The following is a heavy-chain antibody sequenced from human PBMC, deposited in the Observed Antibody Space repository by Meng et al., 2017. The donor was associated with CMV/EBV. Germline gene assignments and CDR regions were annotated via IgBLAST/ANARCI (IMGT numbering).Heavy chain of an antibody. CDR1: GFILSSYW. Sequence: GESLKLPRAAPGFILSSYWMSWVRQAPGTGLEWVANIKQDGSEKYYVDSVNRRFTISRDNAKNSLYLQVNSLRAEDTAVYHCARDIVVVPAARTSYYYYYGMDVWGQGTTVTVSS. CDR2: IKQDGSEK. CDR3: ARDIVVVPAARTSYYYYYGMDV. V-gene: IGHV3-7*01. D-gene: IGHD2-2*01. J-gene: IGHJ6*02.